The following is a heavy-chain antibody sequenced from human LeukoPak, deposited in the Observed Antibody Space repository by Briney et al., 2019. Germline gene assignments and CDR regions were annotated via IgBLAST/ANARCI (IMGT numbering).Heavy chain of an antibody. CDR3: ARLGLRWYFRRQPFDY. V-gene: IGHV4-39*01. Sequence: PSETLSLTCTVSGGSISSSTYYWGWIRQSPGKGLEWIGSIYYSGYTYYNPSLKSQFTISVDTSKNQFSLMLNSVTAADTAVYYCARLGLRWYFRRQPFDYWGQGTLVTVSS. D-gene: IGHD4-23*01. J-gene: IGHJ4*02. CDR2: IYYSGYT. CDR1: GGSISSSTYY.